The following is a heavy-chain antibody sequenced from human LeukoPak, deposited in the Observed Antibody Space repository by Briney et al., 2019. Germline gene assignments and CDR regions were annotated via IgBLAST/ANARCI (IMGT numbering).Heavy chain of an antibody. CDR3: ARRASPWLGNWFDP. CDR1: GGSFSGYY. D-gene: IGHD3-10*01. J-gene: IGHJ5*02. V-gene: IGHV4-34*01. Sequence: SETLSLTCAVYGGSFSGYYWSWIRQPPGKGLEWIGEINHSGSTNYNPSLKSRVTISVDTSKNQFSLKLSSVTAADTAVYYCARRASPWLGNWFDPWGQGTLVTVSS. CDR2: INHSGST.